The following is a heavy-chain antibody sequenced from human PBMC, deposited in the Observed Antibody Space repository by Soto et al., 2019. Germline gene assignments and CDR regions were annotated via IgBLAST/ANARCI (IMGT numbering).Heavy chain of an antibody. D-gene: IGHD4-4*01. Sequence: SETLSLTCTVSGGSISSSSYYWGWIRQPPGKGLEWIGSIYYSGSTYYNPSLKSRVTISVDTSKNQFSLKLSSVTAADTAVYYCARLTTVYYYYYYMDVWGKGTTVTVSS. J-gene: IGHJ6*03. CDR3: ARLTTVYYYYYYMDV. V-gene: IGHV4-39*01. CDR1: GGSISSSSYY. CDR2: IYYSGST.